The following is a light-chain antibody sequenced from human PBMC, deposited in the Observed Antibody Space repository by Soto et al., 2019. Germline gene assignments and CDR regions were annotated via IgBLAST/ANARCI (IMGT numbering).Light chain of an antibody. CDR3: QQYGSSPST. CDR1: QSVGSNY. CDR2: GAS. V-gene: IGKV3-20*01. Sequence: EIVLTQSPGTLSLSPGERATLSCRASQSVGSNYLAWYQQKPGQAPRLLIYGASSRATGIPDRFSGSGSGTDFTLTISRLEPEDFAVYYCQQYGSSPSTFGQGTRLEIK. J-gene: IGKJ5*01.